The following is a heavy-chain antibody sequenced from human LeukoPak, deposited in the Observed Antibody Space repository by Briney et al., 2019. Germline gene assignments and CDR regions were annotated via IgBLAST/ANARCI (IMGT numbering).Heavy chain of an antibody. CDR2: IYYSGST. CDR3: ARHQRYCSSTSCYADAFDI. J-gene: IGHJ3*02. V-gene: IGHV4-39*07. D-gene: IGHD2-2*01. CDR1: GGSMSSSSYY. Sequence: SETLSLTCTVSGGSMSSSSYYWGWIRQPPGKGLEWIGSIYYSGSTYYNPSLKSRVTISVDTSKNQFSLKLSSVTAADTAVYYCARHQRYCSSTSCYADAFDIWGQGAMVTVSS.